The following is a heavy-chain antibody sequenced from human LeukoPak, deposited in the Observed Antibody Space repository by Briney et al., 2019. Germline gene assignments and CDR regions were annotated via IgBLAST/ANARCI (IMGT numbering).Heavy chain of an antibody. CDR1: GGSISSGDYY. Sequence: SETLSLTCTVSGGSISSGDYYWSWIRQSPGKGLEWIGYIYYSGSTYYNPSLKSRVTISVDTSKNQFSLKLSSVTAADTAVYYCARLQWRGGYYFDYWGQGTLVTVSS. J-gene: IGHJ4*02. CDR3: ARLQWRGGYYFDY. CDR2: IYYSGST. V-gene: IGHV4-30-4*08. D-gene: IGHD6-19*01.